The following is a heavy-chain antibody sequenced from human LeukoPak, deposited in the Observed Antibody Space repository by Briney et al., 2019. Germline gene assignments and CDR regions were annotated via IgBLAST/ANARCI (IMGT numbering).Heavy chain of an antibody. CDR1: GGSISSSSYY. J-gene: IGHJ4*02. D-gene: IGHD5-12*01. CDR3: ARHRVYSGYDLEYFDY. Sequence: SETLSLTCTVSGGSISSSSYYWGWIRQPPGKGLEWIGSIYYSGSTYYNPSLKSRVTISVDTSKNQFSLKLSSVTAADTAVYYCARHRVYSGYDLEYFDYWGQGTLVTVSS. CDR2: IYYSGST. V-gene: IGHV4-39*01.